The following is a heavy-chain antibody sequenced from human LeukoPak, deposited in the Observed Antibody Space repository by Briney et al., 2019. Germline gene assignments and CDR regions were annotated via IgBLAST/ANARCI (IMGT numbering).Heavy chain of an antibody. CDR1: GYTFTVYY. V-gene: IGHV1-2*02. J-gene: IGHJ4*02. CDR3: AREGHCGGDCYAFRY. Sequence: ASVKVSCKASGYTFTVYYMHLVRQAPGQGLEWMGWINPNSGGTNYAQKFQGRVTMTRDTSISTAYMELSRLRSDDTAVYYCAREGHCGGDCYAFRYWGQGTLVTVSS. D-gene: IGHD2-21*02. CDR2: INPNSGGT.